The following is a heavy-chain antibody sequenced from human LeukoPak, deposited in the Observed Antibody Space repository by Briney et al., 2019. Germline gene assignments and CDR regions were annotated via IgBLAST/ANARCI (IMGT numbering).Heavy chain of an antibody. CDR2: ISSGGSTI. CDR1: GFSFSSYS. Sequence: GGSLRLSCAASGFSFSSYSMNWVRQAPGKGLEWVSYISSGGSTIYYADSVKGRFTSSRDNAKNSLYLQMNSLRAEDTAVYYCARFQGDGYNFGFDYWGQGTLVTVSS. D-gene: IGHD5-24*01. CDR3: ARFQGDGYNFGFDY. J-gene: IGHJ4*02. V-gene: IGHV3-48*04.